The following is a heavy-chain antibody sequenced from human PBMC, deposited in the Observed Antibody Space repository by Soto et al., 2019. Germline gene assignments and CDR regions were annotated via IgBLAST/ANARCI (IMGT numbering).Heavy chain of an antibody. V-gene: IGHV3-23*01. CDR1: GFTFGSYA. D-gene: IGHD6-19*01. CDR3: AQAGGYSGGWYES. J-gene: IGHJ5*01. Sequence: EVHLLESGGDLVQPGESLRLSCAASGFTFGSYAMSWVRQAPGKGLEWVSAVSGSGGSTYYADSVKGRFTISRDNSKNILYLQMNSLRAEDTAVYSCAQAGGYSGGWYESWGQGTLVTVSS. CDR2: VSGSGGST.